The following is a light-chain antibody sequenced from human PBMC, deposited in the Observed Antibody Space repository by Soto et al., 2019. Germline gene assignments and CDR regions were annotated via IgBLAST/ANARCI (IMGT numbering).Light chain of an antibody. Sequence: QSALTQPRSVSGSPGQSVTISCTGTSSDVGGYNYVSWYQQHPGKAPKLMISDVNKRPSGVPDRFSGSRSGNTASLSISGLQAEDEADYYCCSYAGRYTYVFGSGTKLTV. CDR3: CSYAGRYTYV. CDR1: SSDVGGYNY. V-gene: IGLV2-11*01. CDR2: DVN. J-gene: IGLJ1*01.